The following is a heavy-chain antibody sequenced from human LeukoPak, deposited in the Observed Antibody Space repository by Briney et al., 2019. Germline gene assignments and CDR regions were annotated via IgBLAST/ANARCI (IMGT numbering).Heavy chain of an antibody. D-gene: IGHD1-7*01. V-gene: IGHV4-38-2*02. J-gene: IGHJ6*03. CDR1: GYSISSGYY. CDR2: IYHSGST. CDR3: ARDFVELELQYYYYYMDV. Sequence: SETLSLTCTVSGYSISSGYYWGWIRQPPGKGLEWIGSIYHSGSTYYNPSLKSRVTISVDTSKNQFSLKLSSVTAADTAVYYCARDFVELELQYYYYYMDVWGKGTTVTVSS.